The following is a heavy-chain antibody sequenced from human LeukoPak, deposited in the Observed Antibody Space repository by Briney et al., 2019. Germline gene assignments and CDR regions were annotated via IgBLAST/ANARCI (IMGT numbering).Heavy chain of an antibody. CDR3: ARLWDSSSSLDY. D-gene: IGHD6-6*01. Sequence: SETLSLTCTVSGGSISSYYWSWIRQPPGKGLEWIAYMYYSGSTNYNPSLKSRVTISVDTSKNQFSLKLTSVTAADAAVYYCARLWDSSSSLDYWGQGTLVTVSS. J-gene: IGHJ4*02. CDR1: GGSISSYY. V-gene: IGHV4-59*01. CDR2: MYYSGST.